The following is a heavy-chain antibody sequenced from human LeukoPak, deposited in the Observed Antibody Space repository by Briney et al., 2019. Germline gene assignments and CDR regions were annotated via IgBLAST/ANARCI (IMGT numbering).Heavy chain of an antibody. D-gene: IGHD3-22*01. CDR2: IWYDGSNK. J-gene: IGHJ4*02. Sequence: GGSLRLSCAASRFIFSNYGMHWVRQAPGKGLEWVAVIWYDGSNKYYADSVKGRFTISRDNSKNTLYLQMNSLRAEDTAVYYCARGRGYDSGTYNYAFSDYWGQGTLVTVSS. V-gene: IGHV3-33*01. CDR3: ARGRGYDSGTYNYAFSDY. CDR1: RFIFSNYG.